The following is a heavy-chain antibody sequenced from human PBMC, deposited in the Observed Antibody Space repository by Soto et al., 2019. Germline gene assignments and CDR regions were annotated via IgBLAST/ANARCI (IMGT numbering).Heavy chain of an antibody. V-gene: IGHV3-30-3*01. CDR1: GFTIGDFW. D-gene: IGHD1-26*01. CDR2: ISYDGSNK. J-gene: IGHJ6*02. Sequence: GGSLRLSCAASGFTIGDFWMSWVRQAPGKGLEWVAVISYDGSNKYYADSVKGRFTISRDNSKNTLYLQMNSLRAEDTAVYYCASLGVGARGDYYYYGMDVWGQGTTVTVSS. CDR3: ASLGVGARGDYYYYGMDV.